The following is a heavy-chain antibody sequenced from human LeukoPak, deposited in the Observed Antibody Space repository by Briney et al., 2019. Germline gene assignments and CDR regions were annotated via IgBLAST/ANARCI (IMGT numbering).Heavy chain of an antibody. V-gene: IGHV3-20*04. CDR1: GFTFSSYS. D-gene: IGHD3-22*01. Sequence: GGSLRLSCAASGFTFSSYSMSWVRQAPGKGLEWVSGINWNGGSTGYADSVKGRFTISRDNAKNSLYLQMNSLRAEDTALYYCARVNYDSSGYYLGAFDIWGQGTMVTVSS. J-gene: IGHJ3*02. CDR2: INWNGGST. CDR3: ARVNYDSSGYYLGAFDI.